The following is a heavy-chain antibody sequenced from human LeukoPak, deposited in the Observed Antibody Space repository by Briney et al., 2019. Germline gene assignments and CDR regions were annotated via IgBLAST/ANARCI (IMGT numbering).Heavy chain of an antibody. CDR2: IYYSGST. V-gene: IGHV4-59*01. CDR3: ARDQERYCSSTSCYYYGMDV. CDR1: GGPISSYY. Sequence: SETLSLTCTVSGGPISSYYWSWIRQPPGKGLEWIGYIYYSGSTNYNPSLKSRVTISVDTSKNQFSLKLSSVTAADTAVYYCARDQERYCSSTSCYYYGMDVWGQGTTVTVSS. J-gene: IGHJ6*02. D-gene: IGHD2-2*01.